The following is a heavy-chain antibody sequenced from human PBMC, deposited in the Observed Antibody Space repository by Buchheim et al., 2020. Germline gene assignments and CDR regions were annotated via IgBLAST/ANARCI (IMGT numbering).Heavy chain of an antibody. Sequence: QITLKESGPTLVKPTQTLTLTCTCSGFSLSSSGVGVGWIRQPPGKALEWLALIYWNDDKRYSPSLKSRLTITKETSKNQVVLTMTNMDPVDTATYYCAQTLLYDYALDYWGQGTL. CDR1: GFSLSSSGVG. D-gene: IGHD3-16*01. V-gene: IGHV2-5*01. J-gene: IGHJ4*02. CDR2: IYWNDDK. CDR3: AQTLLYDYALDY.